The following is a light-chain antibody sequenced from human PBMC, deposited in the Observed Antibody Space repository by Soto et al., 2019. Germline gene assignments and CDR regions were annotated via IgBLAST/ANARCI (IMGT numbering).Light chain of an antibody. CDR2: DVS. CDR3: CSYAGSYTLYV. J-gene: IGLJ1*01. Sequence: QRALTQPRSVSGSPGQSVTISCTGTSSDVGGYNYVSWYQQHPGKAPKLMIYDVSKRPSGVPDRSSGSKSGNTASLTISGLQAEDEADYYCCSYAGSYTLYVFGTGTKVTVL. CDR1: SSDVGGYNY. V-gene: IGLV2-11*01.